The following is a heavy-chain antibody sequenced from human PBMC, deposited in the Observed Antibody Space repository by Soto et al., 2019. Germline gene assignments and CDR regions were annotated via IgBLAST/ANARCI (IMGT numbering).Heavy chain of an antibody. Sequence: SETLSLTCAVYGGSFSGYYWSWIHQPPGKGLEWIGEINHSGSTNYNPSLKSRVTISVDTSKNQFSLKLSSVTAADTAVYYCARGWGVVVESYYYGMDVWGQGTTVTVSS. V-gene: IGHV4-34*01. J-gene: IGHJ6*02. D-gene: IGHD2-15*01. CDR2: INHSGST. CDR3: ARGWGVVVESYYYGMDV. CDR1: GGSFSGYY.